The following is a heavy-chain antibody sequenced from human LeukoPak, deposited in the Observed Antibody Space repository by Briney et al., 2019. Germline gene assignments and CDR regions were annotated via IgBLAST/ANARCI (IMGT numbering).Heavy chain of an antibody. CDR2: ISGSDGST. CDR3: ATSVRGGHDLDAFDI. CDR1: GFTFSSYA. J-gene: IGHJ3*02. D-gene: IGHD3-10*01. V-gene: IGHV3-23*01. Sequence: GGSLRLSCAASGFTFSSYAMSWVRQAPGKGLEWVSAISGSDGSTYYADSVKGRFTISRDNSKNTVCLQMNSLRAEDTAVYYCATSVRGGHDLDAFDIWGQGTMVTVSS.